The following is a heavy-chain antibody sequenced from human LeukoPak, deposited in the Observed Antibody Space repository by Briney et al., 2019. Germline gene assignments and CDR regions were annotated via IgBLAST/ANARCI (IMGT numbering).Heavy chain of an antibody. CDR1: GFTLSSYP. J-gene: IGHJ2*01. CDR2: ISGSGGST. D-gene: IGHD6-6*01. Sequence: PGGSLRLSCVASGFTLSSYPLSWVRQAPGKGLEWVSAISGSGGSTYYADSVKGRFTISRDNFKNTLYLQMDSLRAEDTAVYYCAKDNAHLVPRYFDLWGRGTLVTVSS. V-gene: IGHV3-23*01. CDR3: AKDNAHLVPRYFDL.